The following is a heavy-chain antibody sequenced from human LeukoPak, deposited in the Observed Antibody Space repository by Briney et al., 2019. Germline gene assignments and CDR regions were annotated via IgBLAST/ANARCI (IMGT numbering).Heavy chain of an antibody. CDR1: GFTFSSYA. CDR3: AGAYSAYDPFDY. V-gene: IGHV3-23*01. D-gene: IGHD5-12*01. J-gene: IGHJ4*02. Sequence: GGSLRLSCAASGFTFSSYAMSWVRQAPGKGLEWVSAISGSGGSTYYADSVRGRFTISRDNAKNTVHLQMNSLRVEDTAIYFCAGAYSAYDPFDYWGQGILVTVSS. CDR2: ISGSGGST.